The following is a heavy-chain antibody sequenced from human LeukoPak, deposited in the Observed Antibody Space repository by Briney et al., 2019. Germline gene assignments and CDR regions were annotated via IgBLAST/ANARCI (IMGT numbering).Heavy chain of an antibody. CDR2: ISSSGGTI. CDR3: AKRRSSGWSHYFDY. V-gene: IGHV3-11*01. D-gene: IGHD6-19*01. CDR1: GFTFSDYY. Sequence: GGSLRLSCAASGFTFSDYYMSWIRQAPGKGLEWVSYISSSGGTIYYADSVKGRFTISRDNAKNSLYLQMNSLRAEDTAVYYCAKRRSSGWSHYFDYWGQGTLVTVSS. J-gene: IGHJ4*02.